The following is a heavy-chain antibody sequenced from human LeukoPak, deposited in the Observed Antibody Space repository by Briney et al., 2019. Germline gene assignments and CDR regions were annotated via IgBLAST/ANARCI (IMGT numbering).Heavy chain of an antibody. CDR1: GFTFSSYG. D-gene: IGHD3-3*01. CDR2: IRYDGSNK. V-gene: IGHV3-30*02. J-gene: IGHJ3*02. CDR3: AKDEDFWSGSGAFDI. Sequence: PGGSLRLSCAASGFTFSSYGMHWVRQAPGKGLEWVAFIRYDGSNKYYADSVKGRFTISRDNSKNTLYLQMNSLRAEDTAVYYCAKDEDFWSGSGAFDIWGQGTMVTVSS.